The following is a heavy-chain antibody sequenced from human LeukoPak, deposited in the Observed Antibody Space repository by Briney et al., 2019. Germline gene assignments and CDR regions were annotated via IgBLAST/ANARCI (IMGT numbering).Heavy chain of an antibody. Sequence: GGSLRLSCAASGFTFSSYGMHWVRQAPGKGLEWVAFIRYDGSNKYYADSVKGRFTISRDNAKNSLYLQMNSLRAEDTAVYYCARGWEQQGVGAFHVWGQGTMVTVSS. CDR1: GFTFSSYG. CDR2: IRYDGSNK. D-gene: IGHD1/OR15-1a*01. CDR3: ARGWEQQGVGAFHV. J-gene: IGHJ3*01. V-gene: IGHV3-30*02.